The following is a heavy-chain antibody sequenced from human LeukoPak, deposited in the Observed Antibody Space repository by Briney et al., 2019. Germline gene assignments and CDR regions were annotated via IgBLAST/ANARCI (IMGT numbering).Heavy chain of an antibody. J-gene: IGHJ4*02. CDR1: GFTFSSYG. Sequence: PGGSLRLSCAASGFTFSSYGMHWVRQAPGKGLEWVAFIRYDGSNKYYADSVKGRFTISRDNSKNTLYLQMNSLRAEDTAVHYCAKDGSRLEGLPIDYWGQGTLVTVSS. CDR3: AKDGSRLEGLPIDY. V-gene: IGHV3-30*02. CDR2: IRYDGSNK. D-gene: IGHD3/OR15-3a*01.